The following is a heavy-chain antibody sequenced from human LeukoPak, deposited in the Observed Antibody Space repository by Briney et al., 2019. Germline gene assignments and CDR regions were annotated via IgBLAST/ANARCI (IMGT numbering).Heavy chain of an antibody. Sequence: ASVKVSCKASGYTFTSYYMHWVRQAPGQGLEWMGWISAYNGNTNYAQKLQGRVTTTTDTSTSTAYMELRSLRSDDTAVYYCATNWNYWDPYFDYWGQGTLVTVSS. CDR3: ATNWNYWDPYFDY. J-gene: IGHJ4*02. V-gene: IGHV1-18*04. CDR2: ISAYNGNT. D-gene: IGHD1-7*01. CDR1: GYTFTSYY.